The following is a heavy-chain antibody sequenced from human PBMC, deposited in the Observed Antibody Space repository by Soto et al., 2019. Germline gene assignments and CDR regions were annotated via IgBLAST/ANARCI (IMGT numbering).Heavy chain of an antibody. Sequence: ASVKVSCKASGYTFTSYDINWVRQVTGQGLEWMGWMNPTSGNTGYAQKFQGRVTMTRNTSISTAYMELSSLRSEDTAVYYCARLRGYSYGYPAFDIWGQGTMVTVSS. J-gene: IGHJ3*02. CDR3: ARLRGYSYGYPAFDI. CDR1: GYTFTSYD. V-gene: IGHV1-8*01. CDR2: MNPTSGNT. D-gene: IGHD5-18*01.